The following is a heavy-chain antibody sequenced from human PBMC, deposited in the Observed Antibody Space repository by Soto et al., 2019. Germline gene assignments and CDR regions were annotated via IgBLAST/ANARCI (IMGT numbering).Heavy chain of an antibody. CDR3: AKDSTSWRPRSDAFDI. CDR1: GFTFSSYA. J-gene: IGHJ3*02. Sequence: GGSLRLSCAASGFTFSSYAMSWVRQAPGKGLEWVSAISGSGGSTYYADSVKGRFTISRDNSKNTLYLQMNGLRAEDTAVYYCAKDSTSWRPRSDAFDIWGQGTMVTVSS. CDR2: ISGSGGST. V-gene: IGHV3-23*01. D-gene: IGHD2-2*01.